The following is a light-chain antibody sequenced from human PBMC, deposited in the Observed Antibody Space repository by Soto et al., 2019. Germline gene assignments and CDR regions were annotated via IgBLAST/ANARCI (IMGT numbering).Light chain of an antibody. V-gene: IGKV1-5*03. Sequence: IQMTQSPSTLSASVGDRVTITCRASQSISIWLAWYQQKPGKAPKLLIHKASSLESEVPSRFSGSGSGTEFSLTINSLQPDGSPSDYWQQYNSDSSFGQGTKVEIK. CDR2: KAS. CDR3: QQYNSDSS. J-gene: IGKJ1*01. CDR1: QSISIW.